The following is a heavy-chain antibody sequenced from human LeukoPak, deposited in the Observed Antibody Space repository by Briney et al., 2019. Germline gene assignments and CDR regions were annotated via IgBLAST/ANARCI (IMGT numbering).Heavy chain of an antibody. Sequence: GASVKVSCKASGYTFTGYYMHWVRQAPGQGLEWMGWINPNSGGTNYAQKFQGRVTMTRDTSISTAYMELSRLRSDDTAVYYCARGPYNLIVLMVNGEFDYWGQGTLVTVSS. J-gene: IGHJ4*02. CDR1: GYTFTGYY. D-gene: IGHD2-8*01. CDR2: INPNSGGT. V-gene: IGHV1-2*02. CDR3: ARGPYNLIVLMVNGEFDY.